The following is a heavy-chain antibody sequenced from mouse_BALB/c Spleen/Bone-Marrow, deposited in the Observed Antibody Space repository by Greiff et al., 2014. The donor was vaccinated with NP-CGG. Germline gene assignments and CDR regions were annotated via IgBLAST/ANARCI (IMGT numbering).Heavy chain of an antibody. Sequence: QVQLQQSGPELVKPGALVKISCKASGYTLTSYDINWGKKRPGRGLGGIGWIYPGDGSTKYNEKFKGKATLTADKSSSTAYMQLSSLTSENSAVYFCARSGDSSGYGFAYWGQGTLVTVSA. CDR2: IYPGDGST. J-gene: IGHJ3*01. D-gene: IGHD3-2*01. CDR1: GYTLTSYD. CDR3: ARSGDSSGYGFAY. V-gene: IGHV1S56*01.